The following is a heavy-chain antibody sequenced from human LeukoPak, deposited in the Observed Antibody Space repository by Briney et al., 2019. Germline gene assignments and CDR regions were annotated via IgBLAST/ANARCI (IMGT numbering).Heavy chain of an antibody. CDR1: GGSITTNY. Sequence: SETLSLTCTVSGGSITTNYWSWIRQPAGKGLEWIGRIYTGGSTNYNPSLKGRVTMSVDTSKSQFSLKLNSVTAADTAVYYCARDRRDGYNSFYYFDYWGQGTLVTVSS. CDR3: ARDRRDGYNSFYYFDY. J-gene: IGHJ4*02. CDR2: IYTGGST. D-gene: IGHD5-24*01. V-gene: IGHV4-4*07.